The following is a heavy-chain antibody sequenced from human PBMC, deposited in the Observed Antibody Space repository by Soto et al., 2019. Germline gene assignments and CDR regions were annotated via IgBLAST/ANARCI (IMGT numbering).Heavy chain of an antibody. CDR2: ISGPGGNT. J-gene: IGHJ4*02. V-gene: IGHV3-23*01. CDR1: GFTFSNYA. Sequence: EVQLLESGGGLVQHGGSLRLSCVASGFTFSNYAMSWVRQAPGKGLEWVSAISGPGGNTYYADSVKGRFTISRDNSKDALYLQMNSPRAEDTAVYYCAKLEYSSGWYYFDYWGQGAQVTVSS. CDR3: AKLEYSSGWYYFDY. D-gene: IGHD6-13*01.